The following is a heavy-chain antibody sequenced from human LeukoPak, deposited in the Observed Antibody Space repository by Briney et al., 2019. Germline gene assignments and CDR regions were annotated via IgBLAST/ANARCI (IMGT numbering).Heavy chain of an antibody. J-gene: IGHJ3*02. V-gene: IGHV1-18*01. Sequence: ASVKVSCKAFNYTFTSYGISWVRQAPGKGLEWMAWISPYNGRTLYSAKLQGRVTLTRDTTTDTAYMELTSLKSDDTAVYYCARDAKPRGGIVVVPAAMPDAFDIWGQGTMVTVSS. CDR2: ISPYNGRT. CDR1: NYTFTSYG. CDR3: ARDAKPRGGIVVVPAAMPDAFDI. D-gene: IGHD2-2*01.